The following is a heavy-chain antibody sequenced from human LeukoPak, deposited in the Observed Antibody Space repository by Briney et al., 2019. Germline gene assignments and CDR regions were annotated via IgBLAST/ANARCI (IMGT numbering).Heavy chain of an antibody. V-gene: IGHV4-59*08. CDR3: ARVYYDFWSGYYTSAWFDP. J-gene: IGHJ5*02. Sequence: AETLSLTCTVSGGSISSYYWSWIRQPPGKGLEWIGYIYDSGSTNYNPSLKSRVTISVDTSKNQFSLKLSSVTAADTAVYYCARVYYDFWSGYYTSAWFDPWGQRPVVPVSS. CDR1: GGSISSYY. D-gene: IGHD3-3*01. CDR2: IYDSGST.